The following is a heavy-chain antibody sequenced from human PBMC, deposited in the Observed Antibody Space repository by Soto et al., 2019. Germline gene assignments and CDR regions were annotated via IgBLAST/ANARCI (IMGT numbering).Heavy chain of an antibody. CDR2: ISYDGTTT. V-gene: IGHV3-30*18. J-gene: IGHJ4*02. CDR3: AKERKGADY. Sequence: QVQLVESGGGVVQPGRSLRLSCAASGFTFSSYEMHWVRQAPGKGLDWVAIISYDGTTTYYADSVKGRFIISRDNSKNTLYLQMNSLRPKDTAVYYCAKERKGADYWGQGTLVTVSS. CDR1: GFTFSSYE.